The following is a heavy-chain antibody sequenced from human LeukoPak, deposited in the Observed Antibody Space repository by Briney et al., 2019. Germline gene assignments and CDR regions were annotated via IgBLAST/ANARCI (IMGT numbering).Heavy chain of an antibody. CDR2: INHSGST. Sequence: SETLSLTCAVYGGSFSGYYWSWIRQPPGKGLEWIGEINHSGSTNYNPSLKSRVTISVDTSKNQFSLKLSSVTAADTAVYYCARAKTLVPPDYWGQGTLVTVSS. CDR1: GGSFSGYY. D-gene: IGHD6-6*01. J-gene: IGHJ4*02. CDR3: ARAKTLVPPDY. V-gene: IGHV4-34*01.